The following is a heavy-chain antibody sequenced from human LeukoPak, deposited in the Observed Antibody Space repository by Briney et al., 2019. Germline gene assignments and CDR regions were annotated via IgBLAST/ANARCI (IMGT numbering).Heavy chain of an antibody. V-gene: IGHV3-20*04. CDR2: INWNGGST. D-gene: IGHD3-22*01. CDR3: AREYDSSGYYYLGYYYYYMDV. Sequence: GGSLRLSCAASGFTFDDYGMSWVRQAPGQGLEWVSGINWNGGSTGYADSVKGRFTISRDNAKNSLYLQMNSLRAEDTALYYCAREYDSSGYYYLGYYYYYMDVWGKGTTVTVS. CDR1: GFTFDDYG. J-gene: IGHJ6*03.